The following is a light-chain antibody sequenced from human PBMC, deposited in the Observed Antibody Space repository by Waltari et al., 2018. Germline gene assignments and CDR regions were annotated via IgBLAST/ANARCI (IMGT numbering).Light chain of an antibody. CDR1: NSNLGSNY. Sequence: QSVLIQPPSVSGNPGQRVTISCSGANSNLGSNYVYWFAHLPGEAPKLLVFRNDQRPSGVPGRFSGSKSGTSASLAISGLQSEDEADFYCATWDDSLGGAIFGPGTKVTVL. V-gene: IGLV1-47*01. J-gene: IGLJ1*01. CDR2: RND. CDR3: ATWDDSLGGAI.